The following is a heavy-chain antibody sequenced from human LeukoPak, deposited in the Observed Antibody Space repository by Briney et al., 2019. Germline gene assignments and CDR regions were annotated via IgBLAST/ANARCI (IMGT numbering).Heavy chain of an antibody. D-gene: IGHD2/OR15-2a*01. V-gene: IGHV1-69*04. Sequence: SVKVSCKASGGTFSSYAISWVRQAPGQGLEWMGRIIPILGIANYAQKFQGRVTITADKSTSTAYMELSSLRSEDTAVYYCARGGTNMRLPRSLNFDYWGQGTLVTVSS. CDR2: IIPILGIA. J-gene: IGHJ4*02. CDR3: ARGGTNMRLPRSLNFDY. CDR1: GGTFSSYA.